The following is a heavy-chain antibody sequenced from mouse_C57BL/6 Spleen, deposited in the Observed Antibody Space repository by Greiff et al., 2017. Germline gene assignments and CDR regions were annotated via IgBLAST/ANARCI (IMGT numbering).Heavy chain of an antibody. Sequence: EVKLMESGGGLVKPGGSLKLSCAASGFTFSSYAMSWVRQTPEKRLEWVATISDGGSYTYYPDNVKGRFTISRDNAKNNLYLQMSHLKSEDTAMYYCARVGEFITTVVATDYCDYWGQGTTLTVSS. CDR1: GFTFSSYA. D-gene: IGHD1-1*01. J-gene: IGHJ2*01. V-gene: IGHV5-4*03. CDR3: ARVGEFITTVVATDYCDY. CDR2: ISDGGSYT.